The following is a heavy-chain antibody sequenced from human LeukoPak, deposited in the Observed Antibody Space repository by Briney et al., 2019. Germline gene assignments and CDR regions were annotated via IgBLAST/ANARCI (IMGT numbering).Heavy chain of an antibody. CDR2: IYYSGST. D-gene: IGHD6-13*01. CDR1: GGSISSYY. CDR3: ARNRDSSSWHYWFDP. V-gene: IGHV4-59*01. Sequence: PSETLSLTCTVSGGSISSYYWSWIRKPPGKGLEWIGYIYYSGSTNYNPSLKSRVTLSVDTSKNQFSLKLSSVTAADTAVYYCARNRDSSSWHYWFDPWGQGTLVTVSS. J-gene: IGHJ5*02.